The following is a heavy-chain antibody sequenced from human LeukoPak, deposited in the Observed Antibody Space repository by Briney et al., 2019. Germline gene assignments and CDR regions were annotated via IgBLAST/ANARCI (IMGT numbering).Heavy chain of an antibody. CDR1: GGSFSGYY. CDR3: ARVGAARSAKYYFDY. CDR2: IYTSGST. D-gene: IGHD6-6*01. J-gene: IGHJ4*02. Sequence: SETLSLTCAVYGGSFSGYYWSWIRQPAGKGLEWIGRIYTSGSTNYNPSLKSRVTMSVDTSKNQFSLKLSSVTAADTAVYYCARVGAARSAKYYFDYWGQGTLVTVSS. V-gene: IGHV4-59*10.